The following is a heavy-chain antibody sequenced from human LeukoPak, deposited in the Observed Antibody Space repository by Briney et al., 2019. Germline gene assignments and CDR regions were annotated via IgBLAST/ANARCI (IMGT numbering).Heavy chain of an antibody. V-gene: IGHV1-2*02. Sequence: ASVKVSCKASGYTFTGYYIHWVRQAPGQGLEWMGWINPDTGVTKYAQKFQGNITMTRDTPISTAYMELSSLRSEDTAMYYCARADYDFVWGSYRLPDPWGQGTLVTVSS. J-gene: IGHJ5*02. CDR3: ARADYDFVWGSYRLPDP. CDR2: INPDTGVT. D-gene: IGHD3-16*02. CDR1: GYTFTGYY.